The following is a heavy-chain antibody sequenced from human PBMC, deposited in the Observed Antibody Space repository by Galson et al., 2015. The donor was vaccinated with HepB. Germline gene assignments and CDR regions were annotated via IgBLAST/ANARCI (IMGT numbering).Heavy chain of an antibody. CDR1: RFTFSSYA. V-gene: IGHV3-23*01. Sequence: SLRLSCAASRFTFSSYAMSWVRQAPGKGLEWVSTISTSGASTYYADSVKGRFTISRDNSKNTLYLQMNSLRAEDTAVYYCANSLASITTVIKVPPPAYWGQGTLVTVSS. J-gene: IGHJ4*02. CDR3: ANSLASITTVIKVPPPAY. CDR2: ISTSGAST. D-gene: IGHD4-23*01.